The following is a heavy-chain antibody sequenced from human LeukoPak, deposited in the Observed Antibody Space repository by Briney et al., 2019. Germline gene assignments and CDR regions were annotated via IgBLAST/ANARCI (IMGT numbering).Heavy chain of an antibody. V-gene: IGHV3-43D*03. CDR3: AKDTSSSWYGVFDY. Sequence: GGSLRLSCAASGFTCDDFAMHWVRQAPGKGLEWVSLISGDGGYTYYADSVKGRFTISRDNSKTSLYLQMNSLRAEDTALYYCAKDTSSSWYGVFDYWGQGTLVTVSS. CDR2: ISGDGGYT. CDR1: GFTCDDFA. J-gene: IGHJ4*02. D-gene: IGHD6-13*01.